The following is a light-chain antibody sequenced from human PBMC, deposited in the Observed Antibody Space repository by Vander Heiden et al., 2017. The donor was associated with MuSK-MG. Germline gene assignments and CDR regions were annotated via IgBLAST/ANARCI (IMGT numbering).Light chain of an antibody. Sequence: QSALTPPSSASGSPGQSTTISCTGTSSDVGTYNLVSWYQQHPDKAPKLIVLEVNDRPSGVSDRFSGSKSGKTASLTISGLQAEDEAHYFCSSYTGSDTCVFGGGTKLTVL. V-gene: IGLV2-14*01. CDR3: SSYTGSDTCV. CDR2: EVN. J-gene: IGLJ3*02. CDR1: SSDVGTYNL.